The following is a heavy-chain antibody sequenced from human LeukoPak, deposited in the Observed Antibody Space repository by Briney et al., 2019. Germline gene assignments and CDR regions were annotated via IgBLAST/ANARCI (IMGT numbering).Heavy chain of an antibody. Sequence: ASVKVSCKVSGYTFTGYYMHWVRQAPGQGLEWMGGFDPEDDESIYAQKFQGRVIMTEDTSTDTAYMELGSLRSDDTAVYYCATHFDSSGYPSSFDYWGQGTLVTVAS. V-gene: IGHV1-24*01. CDR1: GYTFTGYY. CDR2: FDPEDDES. J-gene: IGHJ4*02. CDR3: ATHFDSSGYPSSFDY. D-gene: IGHD3-22*01.